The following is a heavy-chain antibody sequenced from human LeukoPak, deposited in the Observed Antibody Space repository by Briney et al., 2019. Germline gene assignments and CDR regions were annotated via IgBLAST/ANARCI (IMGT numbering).Heavy chain of an antibody. CDR2: IIPIFGTA. D-gene: IGHD3-3*01. V-gene: IGHV1-69*05. J-gene: IGHJ5*02. CDR1: GGTFSSYA. CDR3: ASRSGYSENWFDP. Sequence: SVKVSCKASGGTFSSYAISWVRQAPGQGLEWMGGIIPIFGTANYAQKFQGRVTITTDESTSTAYMELSSLRSEDTAVYYCASRSGYSENWFDPWGQGTLVTVSS.